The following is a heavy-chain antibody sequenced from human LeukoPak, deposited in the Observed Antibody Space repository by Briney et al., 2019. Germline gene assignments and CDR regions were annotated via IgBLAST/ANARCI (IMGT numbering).Heavy chain of an antibody. CDR3: VRDMNTVTTCYLQF. V-gene: IGHV3-21*01. CDR2: ISRISRHK. D-gene: IGHD1-1*01. CDR1: GFTFSSYS. J-gene: IGHJ1*01. Sequence: GGSLRLSCAASGFTFSSYSMNWVRQAPGKGLEWVSSISRISRHKYYSDSVKGRFTISRDDAENSLFLQMDSLRAEDTAIYYCVRDMNTVTTCYLQFWGQGTLVTVSS.